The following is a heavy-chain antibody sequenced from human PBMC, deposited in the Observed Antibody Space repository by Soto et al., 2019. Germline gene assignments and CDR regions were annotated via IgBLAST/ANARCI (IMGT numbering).Heavy chain of an antibody. D-gene: IGHD6-13*01. J-gene: IGHJ4*02. CDR2: INAGNGNT. CDR3: ARDSTVKAAGADY. Sequence: ASVKVSCKASAYTFTTYVMHRVRQAPGQRLEWMGWINAGNGNTKYSPKFQGRVTITRDTSASTAYMELSSLRSEDTALYYCARDSTVKAAGADYWGQGTLVTVSS. V-gene: IGHV1-3*01. CDR1: AYTFTTYV.